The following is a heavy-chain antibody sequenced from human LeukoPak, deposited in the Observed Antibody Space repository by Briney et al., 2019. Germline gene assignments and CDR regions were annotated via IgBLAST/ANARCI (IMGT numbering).Heavy chain of an antibody. CDR2: ISSSSTYI. D-gene: IGHD3-3*01. Sequence: GGSLRLSCAASGFTFSNYNMNWVRQAPGKGLEWVSSISSSSTYIYYSDSVKGRFTIPRDNAKNSLHLQMNSLRAEDTAVYYCARITYSDFWSGRYFDYWGQGTLVTVSS. J-gene: IGHJ4*02. CDR3: ARITYSDFWSGRYFDY. V-gene: IGHV3-21*01. CDR1: GFTFSNYN.